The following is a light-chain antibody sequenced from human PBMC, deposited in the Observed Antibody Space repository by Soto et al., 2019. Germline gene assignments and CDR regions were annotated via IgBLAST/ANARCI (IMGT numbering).Light chain of an antibody. CDR1: SSDIGAYNY. CDR3: FSFTTDWTHV. CDR2: EVS. V-gene: IGLV2-14*01. J-gene: IGLJ1*01. Sequence: QSALTQPASVSGSPGQSITISCTGNSSDIGAYNYVSWFQQYPGKAPKLIISEVSNRPSGVSNRFSGSKSGTAASLTISGLQTEDEADYFCFSFTTDWTHVFGTGTKVTVL.